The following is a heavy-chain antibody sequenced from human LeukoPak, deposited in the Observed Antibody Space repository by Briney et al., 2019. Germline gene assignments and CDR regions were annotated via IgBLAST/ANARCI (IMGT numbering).Heavy chain of an antibody. V-gene: IGHV1-46*01. J-gene: IGHJ4*02. CDR1: GRTFTNYY. CDR3: ASGLSGTHFDY. Sequence: ASVKVSFKASGRTFTNYYMHWVRQAPGQGLEWLAIINPSATKTNYAQRVQGRITVTRDTPTSTVYMELSSLRSEDTAIYYCASGLSGTHFDYWGQGTLVTVSS. D-gene: IGHD1-26*01. CDR2: INPSATKT.